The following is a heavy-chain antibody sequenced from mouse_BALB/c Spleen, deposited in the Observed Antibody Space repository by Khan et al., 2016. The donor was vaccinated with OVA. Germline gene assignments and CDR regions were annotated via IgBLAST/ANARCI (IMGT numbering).Heavy chain of an antibody. CDR3: KRGEGGRRFAY. CDR1: GYTFTDFT. V-gene: IGHV1S137*01. CDR2: ISTYYGDV. J-gene: IGHJ3*01. Sequence: QVQLKQSGAELVRPGVSVKISCKGSGYTFTDFTIHWVKQSHALSLEWIGVISTYYGDVTYNQKFKGKATMTVDKSSSTTYKELARLTSEDSAIYYCKRGEGGRRFAYWGQGTLVTVSA.